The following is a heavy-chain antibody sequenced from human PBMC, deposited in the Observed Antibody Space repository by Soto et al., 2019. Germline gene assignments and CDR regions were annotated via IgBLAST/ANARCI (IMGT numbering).Heavy chain of an antibody. Sequence: GASVKVSCKASGGAFNTYAIYWVRQAPGQGLEWLGRIVPVFPSVYYAPRFQGRLTITADGSTDTVYMTLTSLRSEDTAVYYCAREMPSTAAAYFYDGLDVWGQGTSVTVSS. J-gene: IGHJ6*02. CDR3: AREMPSTAAAYFYDGLDV. D-gene: IGHD6-13*01. V-gene: IGHV1-69*13. CDR2: IVPVFPSV. CDR1: GGAFNTYA.